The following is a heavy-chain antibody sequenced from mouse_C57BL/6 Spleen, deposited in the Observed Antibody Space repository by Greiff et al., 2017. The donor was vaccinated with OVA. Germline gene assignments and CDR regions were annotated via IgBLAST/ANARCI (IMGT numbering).Heavy chain of an antibody. J-gene: IGHJ4*01. D-gene: IGHD1-1*01. CDR1: GFTFSDFY. V-gene: IGHV7-1*01. CDR3: AREYYYGYAMDY. Sequence: EVKLVESGGGLVQSGRSLRLSCATSGFTFSDFYMEWVRQAPGKGLEWIAASRNKANDYTTEYSASVKGRFIVSRDTSQSILYLQMNALRAEDTAIYYCAREYYYGYAMDYWGQGTSVTVSS. CDR2: SRNKANDYTT.